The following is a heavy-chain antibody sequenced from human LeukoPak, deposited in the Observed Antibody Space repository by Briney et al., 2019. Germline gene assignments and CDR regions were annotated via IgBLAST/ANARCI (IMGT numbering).Heavy chain of an antibody. V-gene: IGHV6-1*01. CDR2: TYYRSKWYN. CDR1: GDSVSSNSAA. D-gene: IGHD6-13*01. Sequence: SQTLSLTCAISGDSVSSNSAAWNWIRQSPSRGLEWLGRTYYRSKWYNDYAVSVKSRITINPDTSKNPFSLHLNSVTPEDTAVYYCAREITSEPYSSSWPNWFDPWGQGTLVTVSS. J-gene: IGHJ5*02. CDR3: AREITSEPYSSSWPNWFDP.